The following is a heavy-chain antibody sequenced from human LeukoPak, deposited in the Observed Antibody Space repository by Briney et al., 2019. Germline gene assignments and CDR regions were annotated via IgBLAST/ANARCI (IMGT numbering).Heavy chain of an antibody. CDR1: GYSFTSYW. CDR2: IYPGDSDT. Sequence: KGGESLKISCKGSGYSFTSYWIGWVRQMPGKGREWMGIIYPGDSDTRYSPSFQGPVTISADKSIRTAYLQWSSLKASDTAMYYCARLRDSGSYWGDLDYWGQGTLVTVSS. V-gene: IGHV5-51*01. J-gene: IGHJ4*02. CDR3: ARLRDSGSYWGDLDY. D-gene: IGHD1-26*01.